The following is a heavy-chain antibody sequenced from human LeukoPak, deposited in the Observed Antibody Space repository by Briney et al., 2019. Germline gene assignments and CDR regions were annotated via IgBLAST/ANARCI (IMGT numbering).Heavy chain of an antibody. CDR1: GYTFTSYY. J-gene: IGHJ5*02. V-gene: IGHV1-46*01. D-gene: IGHD4-17*01. CDR3: ARDQSDYGDYNKFDP. Sequence: ASVKVSCKASGYTFTSYYMHWVRQAPGQGLEWMGIINPSGGSTSYAQKFQGRVTMTRDMSTSTVYMELSRLRSDDTAVYYCARDQSDYGDYNKFDPWGQGTLVTVSS. CDR2: INPSGGST.